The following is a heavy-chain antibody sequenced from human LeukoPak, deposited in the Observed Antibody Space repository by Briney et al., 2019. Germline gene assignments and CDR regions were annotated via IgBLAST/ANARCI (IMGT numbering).Heavy chain of an antibody. J-gene: IGHJ4*02. CDR2: ISSSSSYI. D-gene: IGHD3-10*01. Sequence: GGSLRLSCAASGFTFSSYSMNWVRQAPGKGLEWVSSISSSSSYIYYADSVKGRFTISRDNSKNTLYLQMNSLRAEDTAVYYCAKSYGSGRWYFDYWGQGTLVTVSS. V-gene: IGHV3-21*04. CDR3: AKSYGSGRWYFDY. CDR1: GFTFSSYS.